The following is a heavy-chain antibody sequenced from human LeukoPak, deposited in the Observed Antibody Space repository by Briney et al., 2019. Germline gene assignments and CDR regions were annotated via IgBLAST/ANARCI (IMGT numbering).Heavy chain of an antibody. V-gene: IGHV1-69*13. CDR1: GGTFSSYA. J-gene: IGHJ4*02. Sequence: SVKVSCKASGGTFSSYAISWVRQAPGQGLEWMGGIIPIFGTANYAQKFQGRVTITADESTSTAYMELSSLRSEDTAVYYCAREGYCSGGSCYSFDYWGQGTLVTVSS. CDR3: AREGYCSGGSCYSFDY. D-gene: IGHD2-15*01. CDR2: IIPIFGTA.